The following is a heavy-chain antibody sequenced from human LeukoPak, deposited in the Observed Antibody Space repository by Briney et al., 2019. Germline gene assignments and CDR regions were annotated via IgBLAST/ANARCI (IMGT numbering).Heavy chain of an antibody. Sequence: PSETLSLTCAVYGGSFSGYYWSWIRQPPGKGLEWIGEINHSGSTNYNPSLKSRVTTSVDTSENQFSLKLSSVTAADTAVYYCARRQQWLVRERFNAFDIWGQGTMVTVSS. D-gene: IGHD6-19*01. CDR1: GGSFSGYY. CDR3: ARRQQWLVRERFNAFDI. CDR2: INHSGST. V-gene: IGHV4-34*01. J-gene: IGHJ3*02.